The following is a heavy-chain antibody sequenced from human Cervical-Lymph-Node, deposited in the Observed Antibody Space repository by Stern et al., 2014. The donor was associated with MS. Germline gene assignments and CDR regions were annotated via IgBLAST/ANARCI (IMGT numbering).Heavy chain of an antibody. D-gene: IGHD1-26*01. V-gene: IGHV1-46*01. CDR3: ARESGSCYDYFDS. CDR1: GYTFTSNQ. J-gene: IGHJ4*02. Sequence: QVQLVQSGSEVKKPGASVKISCKASGYTFTSNQINWVRQAPGQGLEWMGILSPVGGRTTYAQKFQGRVSMTRDTSTKTVYMELSSLTSEDTAVYYCARESGSCYDYFDSWGQGTLITVSS. CDR2: LSPVGGRT.